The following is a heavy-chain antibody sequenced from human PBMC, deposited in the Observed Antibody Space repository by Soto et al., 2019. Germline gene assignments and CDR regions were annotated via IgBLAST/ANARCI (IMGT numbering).Heavy chain of an antibody. D-gene: IGHD6-19*01. Sequence: VASVKVSCKASGYTFNSYAIHWVRQAPGQRLEWMGWINTGNGNTKYSQKFQGRVTITRDTSASTAYMELSSLKSEDTAVYYCAKDDTGGSGWYLLDYWG. V-gene: IGHV1-3*04. CDR1: GYTFNSYA. CDR3: AKDDTGGSGWYLLDY. J-gene: IGHJ4*01. CDR2: INTGNGNT.